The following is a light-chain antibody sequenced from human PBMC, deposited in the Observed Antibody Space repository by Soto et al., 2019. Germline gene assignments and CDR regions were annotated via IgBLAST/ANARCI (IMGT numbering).Light chain of an antibody. J-gene: IGKJ4*01. CDR3: QQFNSWPLT. CDR2: GAS. CDR1: QSVSSN. Sequence: EIVMTQSPAILSVSPGERATLSCSASQSVSSNLAWYQQKAGQAPRLLIYGASTRATGVPARFSGTGSGTEFTLTISSLQSEDLTVYYWQQFNSWPLTFGGGTKVEIK. V-gene: IGKV3-15*01.